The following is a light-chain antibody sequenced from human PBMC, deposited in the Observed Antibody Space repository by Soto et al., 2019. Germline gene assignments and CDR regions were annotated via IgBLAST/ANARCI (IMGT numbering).Light chain of an antibody. CDR1: TRDLNDFDS. V-gene: IGLV2-14*03. J-gene: IGLJ1*01. Sequence: QTVLAKPVSVTRFLGLSLPIFCTRLTRDLNDFDSVSWYQHRPGEAPELKIFDVTYRPSGVSDRFSGSRSGSTASLTISGLQAEDEAEYYCVSYRDPGTYVFGPGTKVTVL. CDR2: DVT. CDR3: VSYRDPGTYV.